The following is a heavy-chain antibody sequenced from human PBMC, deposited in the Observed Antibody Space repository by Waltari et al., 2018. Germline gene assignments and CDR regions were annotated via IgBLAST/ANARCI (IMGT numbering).Heavy chain of an antibody. CDR1: GFTFNNYW. CDR3: AASVGVAPNY. Sequence: EVQLVESGGGLVQPGGSLRLSCAASGFTFNNYWMTWVRQAPGKGLGVVANIKQDASEKYYVDSVKGRFTISRDNTKNSLYLQMNSLRAEDTAVYYCAASVGVAPNYWGHGTLVTVSS. V-gene: IGHV3-7*01. J-gene: IGHJ4*01. D-gene: IGHD6-19*01. CDR2: IKQDASEK.